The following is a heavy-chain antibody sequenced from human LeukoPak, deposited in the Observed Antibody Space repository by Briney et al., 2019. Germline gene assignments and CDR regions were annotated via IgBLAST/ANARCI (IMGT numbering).Heavy chain of an antibody. Sequence: PGGSLRLSCAASGFSLSTYAMSWVRQAPGKGLEWVSSISSSSSYIYYADSVKGRFTISRDNAKNSLYLQMNSLRAEDTAVYYCARDLAPDYWGQGTLVTVSS. V-gene: IGHV3-21*01. CDR3: ARDLAPDY. J-gene: IGHJ4*02. CDR2: ISSSSSYI. CDR1: GFSLSTYA.